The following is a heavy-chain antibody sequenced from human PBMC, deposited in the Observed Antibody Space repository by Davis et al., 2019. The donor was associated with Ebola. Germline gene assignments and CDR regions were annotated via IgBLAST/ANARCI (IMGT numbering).Heavy chain of an antibody. CDR2: INHSGST. V-gene: IGHV4-34*01. CDR1: GGSFSGYY. CDR3: ARPGSSYWYFDL. Sequence: PSETLSLTCAVYGGSFSGYYWSWIRQSPGKGLEWIGEINHSGSTNYNPSLKSRVTISVDTSKNQFSLKLSSVTAADTAVYYCARPGSSYWYFDLWGRGTLVTVSS. J-gene: IGHJ2*01.